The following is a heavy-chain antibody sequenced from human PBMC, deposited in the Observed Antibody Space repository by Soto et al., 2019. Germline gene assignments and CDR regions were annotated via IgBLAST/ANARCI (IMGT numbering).Heavy chain of an antibody. Sequence: EVRLEESGGGRVQPGGSLRLSCVASGFIFSTYEMNWVRQAPGQGLEWIAYISSSGDSRSYADSVKGRFTVSRDNAQDSVYLQMNSLKAEDTGVYYCARPGGYRREGESDSWGQGTPVTVSS. CDR3: ARPGGYRREGESDS. CDR2: ISSSGDSR. CDR1: GFIFSTYE. D-gene: IGHD5-12*01. V-gene: IGHV3-48*03. J-gene: IGHJ4*02.